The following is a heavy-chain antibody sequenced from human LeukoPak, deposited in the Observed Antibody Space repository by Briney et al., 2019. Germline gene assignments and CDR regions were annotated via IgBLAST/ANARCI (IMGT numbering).Heavy chain of an antibody. J-gene: IGHJ4*02. CDR2: INSDGSST. V-gene: IGHV3-74*01. D-gene: IGHD1-26*01. CDR1: GFTFSSYW. Sequence: GGSLRLSCAASGFTFSSYWMHWVRQAPGRGLVWVSRINSDGSSTSSADSVKGRFTISRDNPQNTLYVRMNSRRAEDTAVHYGAQAVGGQNLGWGQGTLVTVSS. CDR3: AQAVGGQNLG.